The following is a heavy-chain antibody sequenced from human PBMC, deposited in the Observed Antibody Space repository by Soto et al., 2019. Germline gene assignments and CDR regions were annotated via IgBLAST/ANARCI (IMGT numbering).Heavy chain of an antibody. Sequence: SETLSLTCTVSGGSISSGGYYWSWIRQHPGKGLEWIGYIYYSGSTYYNPSLKSRVTVSVDTSKNHFSLKLSSVTAADTAVYYCARVRDSNNHYYYYMDVWGKGTTVTVSS. J-gene: IGHJ6*03. D-gene: IGHD4-4*01. CDR3: ARVRDSNNHYYYYMDV. CDR1: GGSISSGGYY. CDR2: IYYSGST. V-gene: IGHV4-31*03.